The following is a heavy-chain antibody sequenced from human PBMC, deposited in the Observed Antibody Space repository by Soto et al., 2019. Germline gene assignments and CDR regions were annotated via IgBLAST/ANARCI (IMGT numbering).Heavy chain of an antibody. Sequence: GGSLRLSCAASGFTFSSYAMSWVRQAPGKGLEWVSAISGSGGSTYYADSVKGRFTISRDNSKNTLYLQMNSLRAEDTAVYYCAKGELASGSGSYYAFDYWGQGTLVTVSS. CDR2: ISGSGGST. V-gene: IGHV3-23*01. J-gene: IGHJ4*02. CDR1: GFTFSSYA. CDR3: AKGELASGSGSYYAFDY. D-gene: IGHD3-10*01.